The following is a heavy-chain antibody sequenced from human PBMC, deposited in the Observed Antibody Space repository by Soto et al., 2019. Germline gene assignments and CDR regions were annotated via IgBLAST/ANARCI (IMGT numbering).Heavy chain of an antibody. Sequence: PGGSLRLSCAASGFTFSSYGMHWVRQAPGKGLEWVAVISYDGSNKYYADSVKGRFTISRDNSKNTLYLQMNSLRAEDTAVYYCAKVGDSSGYYSNYYYGMDVWGQGTTVTVSS. D-gene: IGHD3-22*01. J-gene: IGHJ6*02. CDR2: ISYDGSNK. V-gene: IGHV3-30*18. CDR3: AKVGDSSGYYSNYYYGMDV. CDR1: GFTFSSYG.